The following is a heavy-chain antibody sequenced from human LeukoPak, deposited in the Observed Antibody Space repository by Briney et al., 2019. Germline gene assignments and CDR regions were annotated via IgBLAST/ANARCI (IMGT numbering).Heavy chain of an antibody. V-gene: IGHV1-69*13. Sequence: ASVKVSCKASGGTFSSYAISWVRQAPGQGLEWMGGIIPIFGTANYAQKFQGRVTITADESTSTAYMELSSLRSEDTAAYYCARVLVDFWGGSTYYYYGMDVWGQGTTVTVSS. CDR1: GGTFSSYA. CDR2: IIPIFGTA. J-gene: IGHJ6*02. D-gene: IGHD3-3*01. CDR3: ARVLVDFWGGSTYYYYGMDV.